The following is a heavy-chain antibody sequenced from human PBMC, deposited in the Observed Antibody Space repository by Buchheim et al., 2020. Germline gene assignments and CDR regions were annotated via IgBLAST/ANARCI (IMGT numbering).Heavy chain of an antibody. D-gene: IGHD6-6*01. Sequence: EVQLLESGGGLVQPGGSLRLSCEASGFTLSTYAMSWVRQAPGKGLEWVSSISGSGDGKHYVESVKGRFTISRENSKNTLYLQMNSLTAADTAVYYCAKDDNRRRSSSVWEYFDYWGQG. V-gene: IGHV3-23*01. CDR3: AKDDNRRRSSSVWEYFDY. CDR2: ISGSGDGK. CDR1: GFTLSTYA. J-gene: IGHJ4*02.